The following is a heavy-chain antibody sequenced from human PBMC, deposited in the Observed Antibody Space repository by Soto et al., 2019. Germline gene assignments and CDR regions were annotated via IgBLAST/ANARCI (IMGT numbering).Heavy chain of an antibody. D-gene: IGHD2-21*01. CDR3: ASGVEIATIVHFDY. CDR2: IIHIFGTA. V-gene: IGHV1-69*12. CDR1: EGTFSSYA. J-gene: IGHJ4*02. Sequence: QAQLVQSGAEVKKPGSSVKVSCKASEGTFSSYAISWVRQAPGQGLEWMGGIIHIFGTANYAQKFQGRVTITADESTSTAYMELSSLRSEDTAVYYCASGVEIATIVHFDYWGQGTLVTVSS.